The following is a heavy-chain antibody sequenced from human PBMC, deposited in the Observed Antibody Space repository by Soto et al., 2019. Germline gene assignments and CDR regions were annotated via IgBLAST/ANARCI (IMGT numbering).Heavy chain of an antibody. D-gene: IGHD3-22*01. J-gene: IGHJ6*02. CDR3: ARGDATKIVVTTYYAMDV. CDR2: IIPVFGTP. V-gene: IGHV1-69*01. CDR1: GYAFTRYY. Sequence: SSLKVYCKGFGYAFTRYYMHWGRKEHGQGLEWMGAIIPVFGTPNYAQKFQDRVTITADESTTTVYMEVRSLTSEDTAVYYCARGDATKIVVTTYYAMDVWGQGTTVTVSS.